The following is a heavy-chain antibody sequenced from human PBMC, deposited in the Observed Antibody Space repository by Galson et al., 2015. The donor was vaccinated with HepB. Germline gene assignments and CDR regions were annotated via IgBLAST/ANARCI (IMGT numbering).Heavy chain of an antibody. J-gene: IGHJ3*01. D-gene: IGHD2-15*01. CDR3: AIFPPTFGGTCYYCHKAADF. V-gene: IGHV4-39*02. Sequence: LSLTCTVSGGSISNTGYYWAWIRQPPGKSLEWIGSIYYGGSADYNPPLKSRVTISVDTSNNSFSLKLNSVTAADTAVYYCAIFPPTFGGTCYYCHKAADFWGQGTLVTVSA. CDR1: GGSISNTGYY. CDR2: IYYGGSA.